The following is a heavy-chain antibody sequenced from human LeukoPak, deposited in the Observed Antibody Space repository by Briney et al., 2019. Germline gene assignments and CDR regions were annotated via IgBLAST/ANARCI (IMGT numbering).Heavy chain of an antibody. V-gene: IGHV4-34*01. CDR1: GGSFSGYY. Sequence: SKTLSLTCAVYGGSFSGYYWSWIRQPPGKGLEWIGEINHSGSTNYNPSLKSRVTISVDTSKNQFSLKLSSVTAADTAVYYCARGPRCTNGVCYTEYFDYWGQGTLVTVSS. D-gene: IGHD2-8*01. CDR2: INHSGST. J-gene: IGHJ4*02. CDR3: ARGPRCTNGVCYTEYFDY.